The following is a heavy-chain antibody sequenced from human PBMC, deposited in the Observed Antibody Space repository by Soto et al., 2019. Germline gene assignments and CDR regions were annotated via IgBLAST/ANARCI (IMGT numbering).Heavy chain of an antibody. CDR1: GYTFTGYY. V-gene: IGHV1-69*13. CDR3: ARGTVSPEWGWFDP. CDR2: VIPIFGTA. J-gene: IGHJ5*02. D-gene: IGHD3-3*01. Sequence: SVKVSCKASGYTFTGYYMHWVRQAPGQGLEWMGGVIPIFGTANYAQKFQGRVTITADESTSTAYMELSSLRSEDTAVYYCARGTVSPEWGWFDPWGQGTLVTVSS.